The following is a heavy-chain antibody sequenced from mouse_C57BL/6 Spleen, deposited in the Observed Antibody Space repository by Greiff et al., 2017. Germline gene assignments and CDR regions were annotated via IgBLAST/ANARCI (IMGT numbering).Heavy chain of an antibody. CDR3: ARGGDFDY. J-gene: IGHJ2*01. CDR1: GYAFSSSW. CDR2: IYPGDGDT. Sequence: QVQLKQSGPELVKPGASVKISCKASGYAFSSSWMNWVKQRSGKGLEWIGRIYPGDGDTNYNGKFKGKATLTADKSSSTAYMQLSSLTSEDSAVYFCARGGDFDYWGQGTTLTVSS. V-gene: IGHV1-82*01.